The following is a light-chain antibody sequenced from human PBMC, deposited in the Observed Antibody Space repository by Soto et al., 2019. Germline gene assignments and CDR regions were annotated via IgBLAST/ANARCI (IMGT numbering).Light chain of an antibody. CDR3: QQCGSSST. CDR1: QTFSNSF. J-gene: IGKJ5*01. CDR2: GAS. V-gene: IGKV3-20*01. Sequence: EIVLTQSPGTLSLSPGEIATLSCSASQTFSNSFLSWFQQIPGQAPRLLIYGASMRATGIPDRFSGSGSGTDFTLTISRLEPEDFAVYYCQQCGSSSTFGQGTRLEIK.